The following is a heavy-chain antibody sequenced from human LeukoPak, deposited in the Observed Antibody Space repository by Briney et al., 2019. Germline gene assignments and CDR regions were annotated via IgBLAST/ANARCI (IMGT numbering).Heavy chain of an antibody. D-gene: IGHD2-2*02. CDR3: ARDVGETLIPAAITLNWFDP. CDR1: GGTFSSYT. J-gene: IGHJ5*02. V-gene: IGHV1-69*04. Sequence: ASVKVSCKASGGTFSSYTISWVRQAPGQGLEWVGRIIPILGIANYAQKFQGRVTITADKSTSTAYMELSSLRSEDTAVYYCARDVGETLIPAAITLNWFDPWGQGTLVTVSS. CDR2: IIPILGIA.